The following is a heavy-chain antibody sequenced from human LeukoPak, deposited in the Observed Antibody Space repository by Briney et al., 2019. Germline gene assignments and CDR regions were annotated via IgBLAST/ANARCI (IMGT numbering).Heavy chain of an antibody. V-gene: IGHV3-23*01. J-gene: IGHJ4*02. CDR2: ISGSGGST. CDR1: GFTFSSYA. Sequence: PGGSLRLSCAASGFTFSSYAMSWVRQAPGKGLEWVSAISGSGGSTYYADSVKGRFTISRDNSKNTLYLQVNSLRAEDTAVYYCAKDHGSWYVSELYFDYWGQGTLVTVSS. CDR3: AKDHGSWYVSELYFDY. D-gene: IGHD6-13*01.